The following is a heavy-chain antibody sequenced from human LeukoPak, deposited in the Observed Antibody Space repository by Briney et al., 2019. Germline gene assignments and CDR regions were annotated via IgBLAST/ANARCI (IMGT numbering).Heavy chain of an antibody. CDR1: GFDFSDYA. CDR2: ISGSGGST. D-gene: IGHD6-19*01. Sequence: HPGGSLRLSCAASGFDFSDYAMSWVRQAPGKGLEWVSAISGSGGSTYYADSVKGRFTISRDNSKNTLYLQMNSLRAEDTAVYYCAKESVAGTSWTRQPLKWGQGTLVTVSS. J-gene: IGHJ4*02. CDR3: AKESVAGTSWTRQPLK. V-gene: IGHV3-23*01.